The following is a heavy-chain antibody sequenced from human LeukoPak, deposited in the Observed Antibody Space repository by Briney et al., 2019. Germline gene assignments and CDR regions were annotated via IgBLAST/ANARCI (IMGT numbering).Heavy chain of an antibody. D-gene: IGHD4-17*01. J-gene: IGHJ4*02. CDR1: GFTFSGSA. Sequence: GGSLRLSCAASGFTFSGSAMHWVRQAPGKGLEWVGRIRNKAKSYTTEYAASVKGRFTISRDDSKNSLYLQMNSLKTDDTAVYYCARGGTVTTGDFDYWGQGTLVTASS. V-gene: IGHV3-72*01. CDR3: ARGGTVTTGDFDY. CDR2: IRNKAKSYTT.